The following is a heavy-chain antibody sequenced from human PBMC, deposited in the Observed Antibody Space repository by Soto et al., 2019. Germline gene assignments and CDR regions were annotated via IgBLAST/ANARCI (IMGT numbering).Heavy chain of an antibody. CDR1: GGPISSSSYY. CDR2: IYYSGST. J-gene: IGHJ6*02. V-gene: IGHV4-39*01. Sequence: TSETLSLTCTVSGGPISSSSYYWGWIRQPPGKGLEWIGSIYYSGSTYYNPSLKSRVTISVDTSKNQFSLKLSSVTAADTAVYYCARHAVDTAFHYYYYGMDVWGQGTTVT. D-gene: IGHD5-18*01. CDR3: ARHAVDTAFHYYYYGMDV.